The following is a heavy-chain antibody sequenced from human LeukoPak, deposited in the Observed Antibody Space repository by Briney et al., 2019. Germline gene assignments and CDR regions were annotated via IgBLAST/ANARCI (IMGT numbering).Heavy chain of an antibody. CDR1: GFTFSSYG. V-gene: IGHV3-21*04. CDR2: IRSSSSYI. Sequence: GGSLRLSCAASGFTFSSYGMNWVRQAPGKGLEWVSSIRSSSSYIYYADSVKGRFTISRDNSKNTLYLQMNSLRPEDTAVYYCAKEGKTRNWIYFQAKPVFWGQGTLVSVSS. CDR3: AKEGKTRNWIYFQAKPVF. J-gene: IGHJ4*02. D-gene: IGHD1-7*01.